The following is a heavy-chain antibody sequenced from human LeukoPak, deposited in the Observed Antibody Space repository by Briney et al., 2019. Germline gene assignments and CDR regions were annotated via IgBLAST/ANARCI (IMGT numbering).Heavy chain of an antibody. Sequence: SETLSLTCTVSGGSISSYYWSWIRQPAGKGLEWIGRIYTSGSTNYNPSLKSRVTMSVDTSKNQFSLKLSPVTAADTAVYYCASSPSTVVDFDYWGQGTLVTVSS. CDR2: IYTSGST. D-gene: IGHD2-15*01. CDR3: ASSPSTVVDFDY. CDR1: GGSISSYY. J-gene: IGHJ4*02. V-gene: IGHV4-4*07.